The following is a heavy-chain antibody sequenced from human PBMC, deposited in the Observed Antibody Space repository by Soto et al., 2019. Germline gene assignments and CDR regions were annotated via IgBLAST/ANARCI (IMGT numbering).Heavy chain of an antibody. D-gene: IGHD2-15*01. CDR1: GFTFSSYG. Sequence: PGGSLRLSCAASGFTFSSYGMHWVRQAPGKGLEWVAVISYDGSNKYYADSVKGRFTISRDNSKNTLYLQMNSLRAEDTAVYYCVKDVVAAYFYNWFDPWGQGTLVTVSS. V-gene: IGHV3-30*18. CDR2: ISYDGSNK. J-gene: IGHJ5*02. CDR3: VKDVVAAYFYNWFDP.